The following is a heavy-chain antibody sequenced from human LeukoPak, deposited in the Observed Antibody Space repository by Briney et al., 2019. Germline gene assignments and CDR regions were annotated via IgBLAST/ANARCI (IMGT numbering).Heavy chain of an antibody. CDR1: GYXFTSVG. V-gene: IGHV1-18*01. Sequence: ASVTVSCKSSGYXFTSVGITWVRRAPGQGLEWMGWISPYNGNTRYAQKFQGRVAMTTDTSTTTAYMESRGLRFNATAVYYCARAGSGSGWYFDYWGQGTLVTVSS. J-gene: IGHJ4*02. CDR2: ISPYNGNT. CDR3: ARAGSGSGWYFDY. D-gene: IGHD6-19*01.